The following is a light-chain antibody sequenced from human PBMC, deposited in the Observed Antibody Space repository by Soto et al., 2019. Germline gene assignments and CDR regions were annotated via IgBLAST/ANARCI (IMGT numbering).Light chain of an antibody. CDR3: QQYGSSGGIS. CDR2: AAS. Sequence: IVMTPSPATLSVSPGERATLSCRASQSVSSTLAWYQQKPGHPPRLLIYAASSRATGIPDSFSGSGSGTDFTLTITRLEPEDSATYYCQQYGSSGGISFGHGTRLEIK. J-gene: IGKJ5*01. CDR1: QSVSST. V-gene: IGKV3-20*01.